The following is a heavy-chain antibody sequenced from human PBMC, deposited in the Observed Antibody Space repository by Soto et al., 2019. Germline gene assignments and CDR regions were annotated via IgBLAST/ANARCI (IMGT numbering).Heavy chain of an antibody. CDR3: ARGFGYSGYDLNYYYYGMDV. CDR2: IYYSGST. D-gene: IGHD5-12*01. CDR1: GGSISSGDYY. Sequence: SETLSLTCTVSGGSISSGDYYWSWIRQPPGKGLEWIGYIYYSGSTYYNPSLKSRVTISVDTSKNRFSLKLSSVTAADTAVYYCARGFGYSGYDLNYYYYGMDVWGQGTTVTVSS. V-gene: IGHV4-30-4*01. J-gene: IGHJ6*02.